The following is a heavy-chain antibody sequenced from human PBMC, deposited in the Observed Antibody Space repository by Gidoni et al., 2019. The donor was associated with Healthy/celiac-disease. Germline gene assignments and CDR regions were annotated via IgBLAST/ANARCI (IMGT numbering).Heavy chain of an antibody. CDR1: GGSISSYY. Sequence: QVQLQESGPGLVKPSVTLSLTCTVPGGSISSYYWSWIRQPPGKGLEWIGYIYYSGSTNYHPSLKSRVTISIDTAKNQFSLKLSSVTAADTAVYYCARVSWGHYFDYWGQGTLVTVSS. CDR2: IYYSGST. J-gene: IGHJ4*02. V-gene: IGHV4-59*01. CDR3: ARVSWGHYFDY. D-gene: IGHD2-15*01.